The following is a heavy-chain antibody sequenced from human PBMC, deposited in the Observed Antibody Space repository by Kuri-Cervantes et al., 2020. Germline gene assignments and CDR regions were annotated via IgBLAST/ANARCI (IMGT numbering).Heavy chain of an antibody. Sequence: SQTLSLTCAVYGGSFSGYYWSWIRQPPGKGLEWIGEINHSGSTNYNPSLKSRVTISVDTSKNQFSLKLSSVTAADTAVYYCATERCSSNTCYFDYWGQGILVTVSS. CDR3: ATERCSSNTCYFDY. J-gene: IGHJ4*02. D-gene: IGHD2/OR15-2a*01. CDR1: GGSFSGYY. V-gene: IGHV4-34*01. CDR2: INHSGST.